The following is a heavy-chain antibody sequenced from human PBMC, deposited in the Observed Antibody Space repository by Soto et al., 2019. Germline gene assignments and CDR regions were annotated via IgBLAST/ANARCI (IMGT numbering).Heavy chain of an antibody. D-gene: IGHD2-2*01. Sequence: GSLRLSCAASGFTFSSYWMHWVRQAPGKGLVWVSRINSDGSSTSYADSVKGRFTISRDNAKNTLYLQMNSLRAEDTAVYYCARALIVPGGGYYYGMDVWGQGTTVTVSS. CDR3: ARALIVPGGGYYYGMDV. V-gene: IGHV3-74*01. CDR2: INSDGSST. J-gene: IGHJ6*02. CDR1: GFTFSSYW.